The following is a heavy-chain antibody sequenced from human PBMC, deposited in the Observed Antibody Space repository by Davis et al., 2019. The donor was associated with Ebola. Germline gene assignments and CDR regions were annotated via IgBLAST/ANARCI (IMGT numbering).Heavy chain of an antibody. CDR1: GFTFSSYA. V-gene: IGHV3-30*04. CDR2: ISYDGSNK. Sequence: GESLKISCAASGFTFSSYAMHWVRQAPGKGLEWVAVISYDGSNKYYADSVKGRFTISRDNSKNTLYLQMNSLRAEDTAVYYCARGGTRPYYFDYWGQGTLVTVSS. D-gene: IGHD3/OR15-3a*01. J-gene: IGHJ4*02. CDR3: ARGGTRPYYFDY.